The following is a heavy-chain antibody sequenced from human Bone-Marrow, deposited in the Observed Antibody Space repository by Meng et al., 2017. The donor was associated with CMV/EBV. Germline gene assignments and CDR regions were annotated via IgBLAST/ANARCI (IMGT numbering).Heavy chain of an antibody. CDR2: ISSSGSMK. V-gene: IGHV3-48*03. D-gene: IGHD5-12*01. CDR1: GFTFSSYE. Sequence: GESLKISCAASGFTFSSYEMNWVRQAPGKGLEWISYISSSGSMKYYADSVKGRFIISRDNAKNSLFLQMNSLIAEDTAIYYCARDGVGYGAYWHFDYWGEGTLVTVSS. CDR3: ARDGVGYGAYWHFDY. J-gene: IGHJ4*02.